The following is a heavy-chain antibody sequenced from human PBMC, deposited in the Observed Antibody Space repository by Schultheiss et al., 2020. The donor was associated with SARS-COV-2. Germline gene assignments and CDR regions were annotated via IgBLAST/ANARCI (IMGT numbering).Heavy chain of an antibody. D-gene: IGHD3-22*01. CDR2: IEYSGST. V-gene: IGHV4-4*02. Sequence: SETLSLTCAVSGGSISSSNWWSWVRQPPGKGLEWIGYIEYSGSTNYNPSLKSRVTISVDTSKNQFSLKLSSVTAADTAVYYCARARYYYDSRGYIYYYYYGMDVWGQGTTVTVSS. CDR3: ARARYYYDSRGYIYYYYYGMDV. J-gene: IGHJ6*02. CDR1: GGSISSSNW.